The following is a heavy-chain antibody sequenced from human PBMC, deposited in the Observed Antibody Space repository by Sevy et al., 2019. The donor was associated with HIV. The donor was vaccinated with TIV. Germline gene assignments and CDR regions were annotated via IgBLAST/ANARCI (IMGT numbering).Heavy chain of an antibody. CDR2: IYYIGST. D-gene: IGHD6-13*01. CDR3: ARVRQQLAGSLDY. CDR1: GGSMSSYY. V-gene: IGHV4-59*01. J-gene: IGHJ4*02. Sequence: SETLSLTCTVSGGSMSSYYWSWIRQPPGKGLEWIGYIYYIGSTNYNPSLKSRVTISVDTSKNQFSLKLSSVTAADTAVYYCARVRQQLAGSLDYWGQGTLVTVSS.